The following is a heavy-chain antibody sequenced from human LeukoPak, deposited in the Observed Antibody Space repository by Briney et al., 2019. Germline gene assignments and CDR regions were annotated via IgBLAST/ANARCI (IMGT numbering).Heavy chain of an antibody. D-gene: IGHD2-2*01. CDR2: IRSKANSYAT. J-gene: IGHJ6*04. CDR1: GFTFSGSA. Sequence: PGGSLRLSCAASGFTFSGSAMHWVRQASGKGLEWVGRIRSKANSYATAYAASVKGRFTISRDDSKNTAYLQMNSLKTEDTAVYYCTNPYCSSTSCPDVWSKGTTVTVSS. V-gene: IGHV3-73*01. CDR3: TNPYCSSTSCPDV.